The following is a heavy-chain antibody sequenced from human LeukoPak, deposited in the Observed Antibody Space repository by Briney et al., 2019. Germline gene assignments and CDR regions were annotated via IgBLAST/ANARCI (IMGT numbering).Heavy chain of an antibody. CDR3: ARATRNGYDY. CDR2: ISHTSDSI. V-gene: IGHV3-48*01. J-gene: IGHJ4*02. Sequence: GGSLRLSCVASGFTFRIYGMNWVRQAPGKGPEWVSYISHTSDSILYADSVKGRFTMSRDNAKKSLYLQMNSLGAEDADVYYCARATRNGYDYWGQGTRVTVSS. D-gene: IGHD5-24*01. CDR1: GFTFRIYG.